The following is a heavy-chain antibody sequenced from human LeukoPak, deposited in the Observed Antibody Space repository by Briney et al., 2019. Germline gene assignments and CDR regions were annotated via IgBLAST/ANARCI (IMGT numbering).Heavy chain of an antibody. CDR2: INPSGGSI. Sequence: ASVNVSCKASGDTFSIYYMHWVRQAPGQGLEGMGIINPSGGSITYAQMFQGRGTITGDMSTSTVYMELSSLRSEDTSVYYCARGRHYYETSDYYYEGDAFDVWGQGTMVTVSS. V-gene: IGHV1-46*01. J-gene: IGHJ3*01. D-gene: IGHD3-22*01. CDR1: GDTFSIYY. CDR3: ARGRHYYETSDYYYEGDAFDV.